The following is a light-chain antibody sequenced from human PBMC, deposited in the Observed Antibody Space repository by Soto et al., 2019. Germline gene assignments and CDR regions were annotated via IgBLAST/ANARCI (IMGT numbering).Light chain of an antibody. J-gene: IGLJ1*01. V-gene: IGLV2-8*01. CDR2: EVN. Sequence: QSVLTQPPSASGSPGQSVAISCTGTSSDVGGYNYVSWYQQHPGKAPKLMIYEVNKRPSGVPDRFSGSKSGNTASLTVSGLQAEDEADYYCSSYTLTSTQVFGTGTKVTVL. CDR1: SSDVGGYNY. CDR3: SSYTLTSTQV.